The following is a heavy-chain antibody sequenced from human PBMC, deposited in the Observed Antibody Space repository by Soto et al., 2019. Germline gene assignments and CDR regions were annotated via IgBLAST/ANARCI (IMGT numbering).Heavy chain of an antibody. V-gene: IGHV1-69*13. CDR3: ARDRVVVAAHYYYYGMDV. CDR1: GGTFSSYA. D-gene: IGHD2-15*01. CDR2: IIPIFGTA. J-gene: IGHJ6*02. Sequence: SVKVSCKASGGTFSSYAISWVRQAPGQGLEWMGGIIPIFGTANYAQKFQGRFTITADESTSTAYMELSSLRSEDTAVYYCARDRVVVAAHYYYYGMDVWGQGTTVTVSS.